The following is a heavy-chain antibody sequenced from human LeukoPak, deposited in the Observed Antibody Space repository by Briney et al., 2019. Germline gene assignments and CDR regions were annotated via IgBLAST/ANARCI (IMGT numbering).Heavy chain of an antibody. CDR1: GDSISSSNW. J-gene: IGHJ5*02. D-gene: IGHD4-17*01. Sequence: SGTLSLTCAVSGDSISSSNWWTWVRQPPGKGLEWIGEISLSGSTNYNASLKSRVTISVDKSYNQFSLKLSSVTAADTAVYYCVRSKSGTYGWFDPWGQGTLVTVSS. CDR2: ISLSGST. V-gene: IGHV4-4*02. CDR3: VRSKSGTYGWFDP.